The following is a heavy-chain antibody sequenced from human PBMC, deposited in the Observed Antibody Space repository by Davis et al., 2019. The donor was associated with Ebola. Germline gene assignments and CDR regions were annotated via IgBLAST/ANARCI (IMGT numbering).Heavy chain of an antibody. J-gene: IGHJ4*02. CDR2: INPYNGNT. Sequence: AASVKVSCKASGYTFTSYGISWVRQAPGQGLEWMGWINPYNGNTKSAQKLQGRVTMTTDTSTSTAYMEVGSLKSDDTAVYYCARAQFPTTSDHWGQGTLVTVSS. D-gene: IGHD1-1*01. CDR3: ARAQFPTTSDH. CDR1: GYTFTSYG. V-gene: IGHV1-18*01.